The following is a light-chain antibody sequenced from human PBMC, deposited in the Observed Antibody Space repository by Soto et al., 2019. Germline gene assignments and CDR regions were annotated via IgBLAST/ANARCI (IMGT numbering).Light chain of an antibody. CDR2: KAS. CDR3: QESNSYPIT. J-gene: IGKJ5*01. V-gene: IGKV1-5*03. CDR1: QSISSW. Sequence: DIQMTQSPSTLSASVGDRVTITCRASQSISSWLAWYQQKPGKAPKLLIYKASSLESGVPSRFSGSGSGTQFTLTISSLQPDDIITYYGQESNSYPITFGQGTRLEIK.